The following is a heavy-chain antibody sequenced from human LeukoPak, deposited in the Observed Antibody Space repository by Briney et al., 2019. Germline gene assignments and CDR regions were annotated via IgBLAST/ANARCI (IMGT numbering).Heavy chain of an antibody. V-gene: IGHV3-23*01. CDR3: AKDSRIVVPSWYGMDV. D-gene: IGHD3-22*01. CDR1: AFTFNTYA. CDR2: ISGSGGRI. Sequence: GGSLRLSCKASAFTFNTYAMNWVRQAPGQGLEWVSGISGSGGRIYYADSVKGRFTISRDNSNNTLYLQMNSLRAEDTAIYYCAKDSRIVVPSWYGMDVWGHGTTVSVSS. J-gene: IGHJ6*02.